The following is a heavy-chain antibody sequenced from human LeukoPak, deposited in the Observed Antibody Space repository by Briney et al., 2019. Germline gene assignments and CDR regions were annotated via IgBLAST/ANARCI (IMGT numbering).Heavy chain of an antibody. D-gene: IGHD1-26*01. V-gene: IGHV4-61*02. CDR2: IYTSGST. Sequence: SETLSLTCTVSGGSISSGSYYWSWIRQPAGKGLEWIGRIYTSGSTNYNPSLTSRVTISVDQPKKQFSLKLSAVTAAHTAVYYCARVVRYSYYYYYMDVWGKGTTVTVSS. CDR1: GGSISSGSYY. J-gene: IGHJ6*03. CDR3: ARVVRYSYYYYYMDV.